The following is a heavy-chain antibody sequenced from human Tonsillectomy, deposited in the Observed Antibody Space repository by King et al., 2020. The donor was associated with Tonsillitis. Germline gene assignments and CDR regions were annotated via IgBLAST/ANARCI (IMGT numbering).Heavy chain of an antibody. Sequence: QLVQSGGGLVQPGRSLRLSCAASGFTFDDYAMHWVRQAPGKGLEWVSGISWNSGSIGYADSVKGRFTISRDNAKNSLYLQMNSLRAEDTALYYCAKEAYRGRRAPFDFWGHGTLGPVSS. CDR3: AKEAYRGRRAPFDF. J-gene: IGHJ4*03. CDR2: ISWNSGSI. CDR1: GFTFDDYA. V-gene: IGHV3-9*01. D-gene: IGHD2-21*01.